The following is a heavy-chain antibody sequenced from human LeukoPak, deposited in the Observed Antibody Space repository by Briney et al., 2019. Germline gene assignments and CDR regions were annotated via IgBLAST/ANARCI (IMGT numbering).Heavy chain of an antibody. CDR1: GYTFTSYY. J-gene: IGHJ6*04. D-gene: IGHD1-1*01. CDR3: ASSERSYYGMDV. CDR2: INPSGGST. Sequence: GASVKVSCKASGYTFTSYYMHWVRQAPGQGLEWMGIINPSGGSTSYAQKFQGRVTMTRDTPTSTVYMELSSLRSEDTAVYYCASSERSYYGMDVWGKGTTVTVSS. V-gene: IGHV1-46*01.